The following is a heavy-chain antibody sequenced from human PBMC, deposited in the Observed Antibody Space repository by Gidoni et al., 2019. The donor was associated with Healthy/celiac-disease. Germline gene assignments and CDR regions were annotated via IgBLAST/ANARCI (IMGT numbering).Heavy chain of an antibody. CDR3: ARDGGSSSGWNDY. Sequence: EVQLVTSGGGLVKPGGSLRLSCAASGFTFSSYSMNWVRQAPGKGLEWVSSISSSSSYIYYADSVKGRFTISRDNAKNSLYLQMNSLRAEDTAVYYCARDGGSSSGWNDYWGQGTLVTVSS. J-gene: IGHJ4*02. V-gene: IGHV3-21*01. D-gene: IGHD6-19*01. CDR2: ISSSSSYI. CDR1: GFTFSSYS.